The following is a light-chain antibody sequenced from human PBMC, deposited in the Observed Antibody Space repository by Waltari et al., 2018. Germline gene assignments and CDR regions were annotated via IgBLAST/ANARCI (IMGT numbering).Light chain of an antibody. J-gene: IGLJ3*02. CDR1: SSNIGSNT. CDR2: SNN. Sequence: QSVLTQPPSASGTPGQRVTISCSGSSSNIGSNTVNWYQQLPGTAPKLLIYSNNRRPSGVSDRFSGSKSGTSASLAIRGLQSEDEADYYCAAWDDSLNGRVFGGGTKLTVL. CDR3: AAWDDSLNGRV. V-gene: IGLV1-44*01.